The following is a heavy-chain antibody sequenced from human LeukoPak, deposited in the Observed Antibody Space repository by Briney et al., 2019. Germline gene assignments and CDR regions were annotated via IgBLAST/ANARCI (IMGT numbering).Heavy chain of an antibody. Sequence: GGSLRLSCAASGFTFSSYAMSWVRQAPGKGLEWVSAISGSGGSTYYADSVKGRFTISRDNSKNTLYLQMNSLRAEDTAVYYCARDGDYYDSSGYYYLGAFDIWGQGTMVTVSS. V-gene: IGHV3-23*01. CDR2: ISGSGGST. J-gene: IGHJ3*02. CDR1: GFTFSSYA. D-gene: IGHD3-22*01. CDR3: ARDGDYYDSSGYYYLGAFDI.